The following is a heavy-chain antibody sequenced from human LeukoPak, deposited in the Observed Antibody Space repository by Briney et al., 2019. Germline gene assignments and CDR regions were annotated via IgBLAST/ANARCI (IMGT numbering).Heavy chain of an antibody. J-gene: IGHJ6*03. CDR3: ARVGPAARYLYYYYYYMDV. V-gene: IGHV4-38-2*01. CDR2: IYYSGST. D-gene: IGHD2-2*01. Sequence: TGGSLRLSCAASGFTFDDYAMHWVRQAPGKGLEGGGSIYYSGSTYYNPSLKSRVTISVDTSKNQFSLKLSSVTAADTAVYYCARVGPAARYLYYYYYYMDVWGKGTTVTVSS. CDR1: GFTFDDYA.